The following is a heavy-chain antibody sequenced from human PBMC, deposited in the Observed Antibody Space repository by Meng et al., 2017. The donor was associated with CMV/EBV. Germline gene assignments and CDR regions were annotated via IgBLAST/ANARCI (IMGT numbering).Heavy chain of an antibody. Sequence: GESLKISCAASGFTFSSYAMHWVRQAPGKGLEWVAVISYDGSNKYYADSVKGRFTISRDNSENTLYLQMNSLRAEDTAVYYCARDSGRPLTYYYDSSGYYTFDYWGQGTLVTVSS. CDR2: ISYDGSNK. D-gene: IGHD3-22*01. V-gene: IGHV3-30-3*01. J-gene: IGHJ4*02. CDR1: GFTFSSYA. CDR3: ARDSGRPLTYYYDSSGYYTFDY.